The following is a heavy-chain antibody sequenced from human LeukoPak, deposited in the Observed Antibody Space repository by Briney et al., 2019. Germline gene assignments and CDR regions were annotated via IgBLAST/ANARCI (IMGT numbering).Heavy chain of an antibody. CDR1: GFTFDDYV. CDR2: ITWNSDTI. Sequence: GGSLRLSCAASGFTFDDYVMHWVRQAPGKGLEWVSGITWNSDTIAYADSVKGRFTISRDNAKNSLYLQMNSLRSDDTALYYCARAPISGSYSQYFYMDVWGKGTTVTISS. CDR3: ARAPISGSYSQYFYMDV. D-gene: IGHD3-10*01. J-gene: IGHJ6*03. V-gene: IGHV3-9*01.